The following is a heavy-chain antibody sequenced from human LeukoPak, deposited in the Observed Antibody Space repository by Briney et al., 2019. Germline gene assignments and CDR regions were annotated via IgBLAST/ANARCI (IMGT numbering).Heavy chain of an antibody. J-gene: IGHJ5*02. D-gene: IGHD3-9*01. CDR1: GFSFSNSW. CDR3: ARVGLRYFDWFEYNWFDP. CDR2: INEDGSDK. V-gene: IGHV3-7*01. Sequence: PGGSLTLSCAASGFSFSNSWMTWVRQAPGNGLEWVANINEDGSDKHYVDSVQGRFTISRGNAKNSLYLQMNSLRAEDTAVYYCARVGLRYFDWFEYNWFDPWGQGTLVTVSS.